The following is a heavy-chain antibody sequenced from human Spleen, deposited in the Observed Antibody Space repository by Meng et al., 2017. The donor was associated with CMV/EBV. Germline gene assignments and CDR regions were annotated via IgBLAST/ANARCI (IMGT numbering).Heavy chain of an antibody. CDR1: GFSFRDYW. J-gene: IGHJ5*02. Sequence: GGSLRLSCAASGFSFRDYWMHWFRQAPGEGPLWVSRMNDDGRDKVYADSVKGRFTISKDNAKNTLYLQMNTLRAEDTAVYYCVREDGVVASRGNRFDPWGQGTLVTVSS. V-gene: IGHV3-74*01. CDR2: MNDDGRDK. D-gene: IGHD3-3*01. CDR3: VREDGVVASRGNRFDP.